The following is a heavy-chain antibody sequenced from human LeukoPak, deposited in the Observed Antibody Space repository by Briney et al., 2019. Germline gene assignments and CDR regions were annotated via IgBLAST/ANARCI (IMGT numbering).Heavy chain of an antibody. V-gene: IGHV3-74*01. CDR1: GFTFSSYW. CDR2: INRDGTST. J-gene: IGHJ4*02. Sequence: GGSLRLSCAASGFTFSSYWMHWVRQAPGKGLVWVSRINRDGTSTSYADSVKGRFTISRENAKNSLYLQMNSLRAEDTAVYYCARGTIAAAGYYYFDYWGQGTQVTVSS. D-gene: IGHD6-13*01. CDR3: ARGTIAAAGYYYFDY.